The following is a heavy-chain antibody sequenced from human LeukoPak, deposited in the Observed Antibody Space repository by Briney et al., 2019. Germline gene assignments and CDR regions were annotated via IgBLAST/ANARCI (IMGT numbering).Heavy chain of an antibody. Sequence: GGSLRLSCSASGFTFNNFWMTRVRQAPGKGLEWVANIKKDGSEKYYVDSVKGRFTISRDNAKNLAFLQMNSLRVEDTAVYYCASLYGIDVWGQGSTVTVSS. CDR3: ASLYGIDV. CDR1: GFTFNNFW. J-gene: IGHJ6*02. CDR2: IKKDGSEK. V-gene: IGHV3-7*01.